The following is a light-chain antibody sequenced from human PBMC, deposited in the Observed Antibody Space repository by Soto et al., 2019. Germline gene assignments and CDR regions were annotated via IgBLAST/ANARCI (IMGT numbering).Light chain of an antibody. Sequence: QSALTQPASVSGSPGQSITISCTGTSSDVCVSDYVSWYQHHPGKAPRLIIYDVSNRPSGVSNRFSGSKSGNTASLTISGLQAEDEADYYCSSSTSSSTSVFGGGTKVTVL. CDR3: SSSTSSSTSV. CDR2: DVS. J-gene: IGLJ2*01. V-gene: IGLV2-14*03. CDR1: SSDVCVSDY.